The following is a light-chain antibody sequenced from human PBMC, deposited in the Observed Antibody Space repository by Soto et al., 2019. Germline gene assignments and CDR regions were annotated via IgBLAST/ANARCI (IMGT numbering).Light chain of an antibody. Sequence: QPVLTQPASVSGSPGQSITISCTGTSSDVGVSNSVSWYQQHPGKAPKLMIYEVSNRPSGVSIRFSGSKSGNTASLTISGLQPEDEADYYGSSYTSNSRVIFGGGTKLTVL. CDR3: SSYTSNSRVI. CDR2: EVS. V-gene: IGLV2-14*01. J-gene: IGLJ2*01. CDR1: SSDVGVSNS.